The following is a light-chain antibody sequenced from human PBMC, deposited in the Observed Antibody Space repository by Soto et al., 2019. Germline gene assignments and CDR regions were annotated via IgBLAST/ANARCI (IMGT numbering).Light chain of an antibody. CDR2: EGS. Sequence: QSALTQPASVSGSPGQSITISCTGTSSDVGSYNLVSWYQQHPGKAPKLMIYEGSKRPSGVSNRFSGSKSGNTASLTISGLQAEDEADYYCSSYTRSSTLVVFGGGTKVTVL. J-gene: IGLJ3*02. CDR3: SSYTRSSTLVV. CDR1: SSDVGSYNL. V-gene: IGLV2-14*02.